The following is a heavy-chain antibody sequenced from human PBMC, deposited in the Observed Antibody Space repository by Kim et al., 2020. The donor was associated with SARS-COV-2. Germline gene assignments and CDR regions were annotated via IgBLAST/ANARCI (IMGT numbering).Heavy chain of an antibody. Sequence: SETLSLTCTVSGGSISSYYWSWIRQPPGKGLEWIGYIYYSGSTNYNPSLKSRVTISVDTSKNQFSLKLSSVTAADTAVYYCARVGGWIQLWSYWYFDLWGRGTLVTVSS. CDR2: IYYSGST. D-gene: IGHD5-18*01. J-gene: IGHJ2*01. CDR1: GGSISSYY. CDR3: ARVGGWIQLWSYWYFDL. V-gene: IGHV4-59*01.